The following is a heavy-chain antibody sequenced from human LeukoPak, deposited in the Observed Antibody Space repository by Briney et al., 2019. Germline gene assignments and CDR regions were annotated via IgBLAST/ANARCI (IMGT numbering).Heavy chain of an antibody. CDR1: GYTFTSYG. J-gene: IGHJ4*02. CDR3: ARQLWGSWSFDF. V-gene: IGHV1-18*01. Sequence: ASVKVSCKASGYTFTSYGISWVRQAPGQGLEWMGWISAYNGNTNYAQKLQGRVTITRDTSASTAYMELSSLRSEDTAVYYCARQLWGSWSFDFWGQETLVTVSS. D-gene: IGHD3-16*01. CDR2: ISAYNGNT.